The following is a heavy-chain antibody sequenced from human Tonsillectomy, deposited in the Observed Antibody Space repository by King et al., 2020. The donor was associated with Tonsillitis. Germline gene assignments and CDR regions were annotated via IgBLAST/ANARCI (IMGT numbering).Heavy chain of an antibody. J-gene: IGHJ3*02. D-gene: IGHD3-22*01. CDR1: GFTFSSYT. Sequence: VQLVESGGGLVKPGGSLRLSCAASGFTFSSYTMNWVRQAPGKGLEWVSSISSSRSYIYYAHSVKGRFTISRDNAKNSLYLQMNSLRAEDTAVYYCARAGDSSGYYFSIWGQGTMVTVSS. CDR3: ARAGDSSGYYFSI. V-gene: IGHV3-21*01. CDR2: ISSSRSYI.